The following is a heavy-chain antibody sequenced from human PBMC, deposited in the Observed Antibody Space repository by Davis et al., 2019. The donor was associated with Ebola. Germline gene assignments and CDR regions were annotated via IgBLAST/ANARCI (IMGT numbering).Heavy chain of an antibody. V-gene: IGHV1-69*13. Sequence: SVKVSCKTSGGSFSSHPISWVRQAPRQGLEWMGGIIPIFDTPHYAQKFQGRITITADASTSTAYRELSSLRSEDTATYFGARDFDGGNYYFDYWGPGTPVTVSS. J-gene: IGHJ4*02. CDR3: ARDFDGGNYYFDY. CDR2: IIPIFDTP. D-gene: IGHD3-9*01. CDR1: GGSFSSHP.